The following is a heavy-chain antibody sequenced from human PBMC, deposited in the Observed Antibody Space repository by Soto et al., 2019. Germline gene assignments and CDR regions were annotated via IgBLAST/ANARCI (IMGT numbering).Heavy chain of an antibody. V-gene: IGHV3-53*01. CDR3: ARDRWRYYYDSSGYYSFDYYYYGMDV. Sequence: GGSLRLSCAASGFTVSSNYMSWVRQAPGKGLEWVSVIYIGGSTYYADSVKGRFTISRDNSKNTLYLQMNSLRAEDTAVYYCARDRWRYYYDSSGYYSFDYYYYGMDVWGQGTTVTVSS. CDR2: IYIGGST. D-gene: IGHD3-22*01. J-gene: IGHJ6*02. CDR1: GFTVSSNY.